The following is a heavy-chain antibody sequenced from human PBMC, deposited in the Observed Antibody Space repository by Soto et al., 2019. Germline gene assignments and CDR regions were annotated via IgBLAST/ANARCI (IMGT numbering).Heavy chain of an antibody. CDR2: IVPLFGTA. CDR1: GGTFGNTA. CDR3: ARDGDPGYSFWSGPLGGGRFDP. D-gene: IGHD3-3*01. Sequence: QVQLVQSGAEVKEPGSSVNVSCKTSGGTFGNTAVTWVRQVPGQGLEWIGGIVPLFGTANYAQKFRGRVRITAXXXTXXAYMDLSSLRSADTATYYCARDGDPGYSFWSGPLGGGRFDPWGQGTLVTVSS. V-gene: IGHV1-69*12. J-gene: IGHJ5*02.